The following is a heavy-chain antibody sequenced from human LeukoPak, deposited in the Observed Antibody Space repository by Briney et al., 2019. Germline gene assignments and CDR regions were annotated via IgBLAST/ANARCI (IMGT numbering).Heavy chain of an antibody. J-gene: IGHJ4*02. CDR1: GGSISSSSYY. V-gene: IGHV4-61*02. Sequence: SETLSLTCTVSGGSISSSSYYWSWIRQPAGKGLEWIGRIYTSGSTNYNPSLKSRVTISVDTSKNQFSLKLSSVTAADTAVYDCARDQVGYDSSGYCFDYWGQGTLVTVSS. CDR2: IYTSGST. CDR3: ARDQVGYDSSGYCFDY. D-gene: IGHD3-22*01.